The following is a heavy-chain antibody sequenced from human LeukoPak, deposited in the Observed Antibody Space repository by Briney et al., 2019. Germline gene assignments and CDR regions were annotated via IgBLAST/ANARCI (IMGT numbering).Heavy chain of an antibody. D-gene: IGHD3-10*01. CDR3: ARHTEWVWFGEPGIDY. V-gene: IGHV4-59*08. Sequence: PGGSLRLSCTASGFPFRDRWMHWVRQAPGKGLEWIGYTYYSGSTNYNPSLKSRVTISVDTSKNQFSLKLSSVTAADTAVYYCARHTEWVWFGEPGIDYWGQGTLVTVSS. J-gene: IGHJ4*02. CDR2: TYYSGST. CDR1: GFPFRDRW.